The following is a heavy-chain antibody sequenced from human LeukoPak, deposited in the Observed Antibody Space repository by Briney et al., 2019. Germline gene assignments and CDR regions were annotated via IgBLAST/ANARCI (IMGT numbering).Heavy chain of an antibody. CDR1: GGTFSSYA. Sequence: ASVKVSCKASGGTFSSYAISWVRQAPGQGLEWMGGIIPIFGTANYAQKCQGRVTMTADESTSTAYMELSSMRSEDTAVYYWASPGRYCSGGSCYCLFDYWGQGTLVTVSS. D-gene: IGHD2-15*01. CDR3: ASPGRYCSGGSCYCLFDY. J-gene: IGHJ4*02. CDR2: IIPIFGTA. V-gene: IGHV1-69*13.